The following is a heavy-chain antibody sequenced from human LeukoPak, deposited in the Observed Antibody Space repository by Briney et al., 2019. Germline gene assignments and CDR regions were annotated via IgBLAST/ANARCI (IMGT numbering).Heavy chain of an antibody. CDR3: TTVYYYDSSGLFD. CDR2: IKSKTDGGTT. Sequence: PGGSLRLSCAASGFTFSNAWMSWVRQAPGKGLEWVGRIKSKTDGGTTDYAAPVKGRFTISRDDSKNTLYLQMNSLKTEDTAVYYCTTVYYYDSSGLFDWGQGTLVTVSS. J-gene: IGHJ4*02. D-gene: IGHD3-22*01. CDR1: GFTFSNAW. V-gene: IGHV3-15*01.